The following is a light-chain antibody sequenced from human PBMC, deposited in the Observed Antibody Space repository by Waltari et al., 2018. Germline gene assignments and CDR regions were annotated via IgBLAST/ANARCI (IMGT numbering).Light chain of an antibody. CDR3: QQYHSYSSYT. J-gene: IGKJ2*01. Sequence: DIQMTQSPSSLSASVGDRVTITCRASQSISSYLNWYQQKPGKAPKLLIYAASSLQSGVPSRFSGSGSGTDFTLTISSLQPEDFATYYCQQYHSYSSYTFGQGTKLEIK. CDR1: QSISSY. V-gene: IGKV1-39*01. CDR2: AAS.